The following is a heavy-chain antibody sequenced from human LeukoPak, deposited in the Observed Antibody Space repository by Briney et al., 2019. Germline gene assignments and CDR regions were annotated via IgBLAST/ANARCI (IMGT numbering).Heavy chain of an antibody. Sequence: SETLSLTCTVSGGSISSYYWSWIRQPPGKGLEWIGYIYYSGSTNYNPSLKSRVTISVDTSKNQSSLKLSSVTAADTAVYYCARLGLYCSGGSCYWFDPWGQGTLVTVSS. D-gene: IGHD2-15*01. CDR1: GGSISSYY. CDR2: IYYSGST. V-gene: IGHV4-59*01. J-gene: IGHJ5*02. CDR3: ARLGLYCSGGSCYWFDP.